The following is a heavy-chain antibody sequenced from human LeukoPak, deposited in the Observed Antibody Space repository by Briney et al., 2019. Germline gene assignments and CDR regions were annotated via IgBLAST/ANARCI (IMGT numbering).Heavy chain of an antibody. Sequence: PGGSLRLSCAASGYTFSSYSINWVRQAPGKGLECGSSISVRSNYIYYEDSVRGRFRISRDDARDSMYLQMNSLRAEDTAVYYCVRLRRNSDTSGFYYYYDFWGQGTLVTVSS. CDR2: ISVRSNYI. CDR1: GYTFSSYS. V-gene: IGHV3-21*01. D-gene: IGHD3-22*01. J-gene: IGHJ4*02. CDR3: VRLRRNSDTSGFYYYYDF.